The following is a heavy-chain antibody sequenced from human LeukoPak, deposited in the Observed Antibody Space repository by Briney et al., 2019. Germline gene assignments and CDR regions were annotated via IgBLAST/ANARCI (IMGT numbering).Heavy chain of an antibody. D-gene: IGHD6-13*01. CDR3: ARDLDGSSGCDY. V-gene: IGHV1-2*02. Sequence: GASVKVSCKATGYTFTSYGISWVRQAPGQGLEWMGWINPNSGGTNYAQKFQGRVTMTSDTSISTAYIELTRLRSDDTAVYYCARDLDGSSGCDYWGQGTLVTVSS. J-gene: IGHJ4*02. CDR2: INPNSGGT. CDR1: GYTFTSYG.